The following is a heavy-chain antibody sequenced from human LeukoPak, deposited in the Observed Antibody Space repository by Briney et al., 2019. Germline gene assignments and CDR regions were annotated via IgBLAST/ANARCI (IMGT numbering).Heavy chain of an antibody. D-gene: IGHD3-22*01. CDR1: GGSISSYY. V-gene: IGHV4-59*08. J-gene: IGHJ3*02. Sequence: PSETLSLTCTVSGGSISSYYWSWIRQPPGKGLEWIGYIYYSGSTNYNPSLTSRVTISVDTSKNQFSLKRSSVTAADTAVYYCARQVDYYDSSGYYAAFDIWGQGTMVTVSS. CDR2: IYYSGST. CDR3: ARQVDYYDSSGYYAAFDI.